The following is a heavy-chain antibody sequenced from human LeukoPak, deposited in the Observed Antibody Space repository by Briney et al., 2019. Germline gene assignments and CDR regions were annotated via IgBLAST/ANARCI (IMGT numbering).Heavy chain of an antibody. CDR2: IYSGAST. J-gene: IGHJ4*02. D-gene: IGHD1-26*01. CDR3: ARASGIDYTDMPDY. CDR1: GLSVSSSY. V-gene: IGHV3-53*01. Sequence: PGGSLRLSCAASGLSVSSSYMNWVRQAPGRGLEWVEVIYSGASTNYADSVKGRFTISRDSSKNTLYLQMNSLRAEDTAVYYCARASGIDYTDMPDYWGQGTLVTVSS.